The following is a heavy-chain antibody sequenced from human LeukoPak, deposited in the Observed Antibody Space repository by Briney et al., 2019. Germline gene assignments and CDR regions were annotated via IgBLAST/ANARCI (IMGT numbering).Heavy chain of an antibody. CDR3: ARGYCSSSSCYRYYYCYMDV. Sequence: SETLSLTCTVSGGSISSYYWSWIRQPPGKGMEWIGYIHYSGSTNYNPSLKSRVTILVDTSKNQFSLKLSSVTAADTAVYYCARGYCSSSSCYRYYYCYMDVWGKGTTVTVSS. CDR1: GGSISSYY. CDR2: IHYSGST. J-gene: IGHJ6*03. D-gene: IGHD2-2*02. V-gene: IGHV4-59*08.